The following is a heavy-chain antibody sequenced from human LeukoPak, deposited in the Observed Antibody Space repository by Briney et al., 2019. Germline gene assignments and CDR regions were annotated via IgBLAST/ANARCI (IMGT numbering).Heavy chain of an antibody. V-gene: IGHV3-23*01. Sequence: GGSLRLSCAASGFTFSSYAMSWVRQAPGKGLEWVSAISGSGGSTYYADSAKGRFTISRDNSKNTLYLQMNSLRAEDTAVYYCAKIPYYYDSSGYYHPTAFDYWGQGTLVTVSS. D-gene: IGHD3-22*01. CDR3: AKIPYYYDSSGYYHPTAFDY. CDR1: GFTFSSYA. CDR2: ISGSGGST. J-gene: IGHJ4*02.